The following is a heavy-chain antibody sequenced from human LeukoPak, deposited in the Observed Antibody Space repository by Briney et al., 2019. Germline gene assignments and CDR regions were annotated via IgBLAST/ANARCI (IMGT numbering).Heavy chain of an antibody. CDR2: IYYSGST. Sequence: SETLSLTCTVSGGSISSYYWSWIRQPPGKGLEWIGYIYYSGSTNYNPSLKSRVTITVDTSKNQFSLKLSSVTAADTAVYYCARGNCGGDCYSINYYYGMDVWGQGTTVTVSS. V-gene: IGHV4-59*01. J-gene: IGHJ6*02. CDR1: GGSISSYY. D-gene: IGHD2-21*02. CDR3: ARGNCGGDCYSINYYYGMDV.